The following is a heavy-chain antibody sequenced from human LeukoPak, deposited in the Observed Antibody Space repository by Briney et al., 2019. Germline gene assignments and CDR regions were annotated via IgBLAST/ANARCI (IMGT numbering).Heavy chain of an antibody. V-gene: IGHV4-59*08. CDR1: GGSISSYY. Sequence: SETLSLTCTVPGGSISSYYWSWIRQPPGKGLGWIWYIYYRGSTNYNPSLKSRVTISVDTSKNQFSLKLSSVTAADTAVYYCARHDSSGTTLLHDAFDIWGQGTMVTVSS. CDR2: IYYRGST. CDR3: ARHDSSGTTLLHDAFDI. J-gene: IGHJ3*02. D-gene: IGHD3-22*01.